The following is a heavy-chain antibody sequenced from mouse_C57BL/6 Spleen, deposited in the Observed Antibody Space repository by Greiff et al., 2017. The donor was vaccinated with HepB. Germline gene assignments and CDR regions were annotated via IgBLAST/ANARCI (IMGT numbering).Heavy chain of an antibody. J-gene: IGHJ1*03. CDR1: GYTFTSYW. V-gene: IGHV1-50*01. CDR2: IDPSDSYT. Sequence: VQLQQSGAELVKPGASVKLSCKASGYTFTSYWMQWVKQRPGQGLEWIGEIDPSDSYTNYNQKFKGKATLTVDTSSSTAYMQLSSLTSEDSAVYYCARRDYGGYFDVWGTGTTVTVSS. D-gene: IGHD2-4*01. CDR3: ARRDYGGYFDV.